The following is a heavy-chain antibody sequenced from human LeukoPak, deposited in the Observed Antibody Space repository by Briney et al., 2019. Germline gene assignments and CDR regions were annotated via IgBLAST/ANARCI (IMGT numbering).Heavy chain of an antibody. CDR1: GFTFSSYG. V-gene: IGHV3-30*18. D-gene: IGHD3-16*01. CDR2: ISYDGSNK. CDR3: AKDGQPWGITGWYFGL. Sequence: RPGGSLRLSCAASGFTFSSYGMHWVRQAPGKGLEWVAVISYDGSNKYYADSVKGRFTISRDNSKNTLYLQMNSLRAEDTAVYYCAKDGQPWGITGWYFGLWGRGTLVTVSS. J-gene: IGHJ2*01.